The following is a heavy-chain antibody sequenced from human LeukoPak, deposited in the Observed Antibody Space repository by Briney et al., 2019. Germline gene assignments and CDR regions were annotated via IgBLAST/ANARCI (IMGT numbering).Heavy chain of an antibody. CDR2: ITSGGAP. CDR3: ARDPNGDYIGAFEF. Sequence: GGSLRLSCAASGFTFSNYAVMWVRQAPGQGLEWVSAITSGGAPRYADSVKGGLTISRDNYKNTQYLQMNSLRAEDTAQYFCARDPNGDYIGAFEFWGRGTVVTVSS. CDR1: GFTFSNYA. J-gene: IGHJ3*01. D-gene: IGHD4-17*01. V-gene: IGHV3-23*01.